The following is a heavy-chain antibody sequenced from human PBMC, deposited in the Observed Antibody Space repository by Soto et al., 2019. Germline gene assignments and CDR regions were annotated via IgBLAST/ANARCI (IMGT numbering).Heavy chain of an antibody. D-gene: IGHD3-3*01. CDR1: GYTFTSYY. V-gene: IGHV1-46*01. CDR3: ARAEARYYDFWSGYSRNWFDP. J-gene: IGHJ5*02. Sequence: GASVKVSCKASGYTFTSYYMHWVRQAPGQGLEWMGIINPSGGSTSYAQKFQGRVTMTRDTSTSTVYMELSSLRSEDTAVYYCARAEARYYDFWSGYSRNWFDPWGQGTLVTVSS. CDR2: INPSGGST.